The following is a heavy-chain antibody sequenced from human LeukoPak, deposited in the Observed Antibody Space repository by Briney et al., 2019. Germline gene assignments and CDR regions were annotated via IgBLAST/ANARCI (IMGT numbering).Heavy chain of an antibody. V-gene: IGHV3-48*02. CDR3: ARAMRSGYDY. CDR1: GFTFSTYG. CDR2: ISSSSDGI. D-gene: IGHD5-12*01. J-gene: IGHJ4*02. Sequence: GWSLRLSCAASGFTFSTYGMNWVRQAPGKGLEWVSYISSSSDGIYYADSVKGRFTISRDNARNSLYLQMNSLRDEDTAVYYCARAMRSGYDYWGQGTLVTVSS.